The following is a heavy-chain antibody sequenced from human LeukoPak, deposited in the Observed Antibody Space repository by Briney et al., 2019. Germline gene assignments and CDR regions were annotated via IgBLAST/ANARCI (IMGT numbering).Heavy chain of an antibody. CDR3: ARQGGSPDWFDP. CDR2: MYYSGST. J-gene: IGHJ5*02. Sequence: SETLSLTCTVSGGSISSSSSYWVWIRQPPGKGLEWIGSMYYSGSTYYNPSLKSRVTIFVDTSKNQFSLKLSSVTAADTAVYFCARQGGSPDWFDPWGQGTLVTVPS. V-gene: IGHV4-39*01. CDR1: GGSISSSSSY. D-gene: IGHD1-26*01.